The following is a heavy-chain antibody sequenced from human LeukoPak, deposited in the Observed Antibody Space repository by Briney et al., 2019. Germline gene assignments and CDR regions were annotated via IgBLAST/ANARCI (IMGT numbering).Heavy chain of an antibody. D-gene: IGHD1-20*01. J-gene: IGHJ4*02. CDR1: GGTFSSYA. Sequence: GASVKVSCKASGGTFSSYAISWVRQAPGQGLEWMGRIIPILGIAYYAQKFQGRVTITADKSTSTAYMELSSLRSEDTAVYYCATHVTGAVVDFDYWGQGTLVTVSS. V-gene: IGHV1-69*04. CDR2: IIPILGIA. CDR3: ATHVTGAVVDFDY.